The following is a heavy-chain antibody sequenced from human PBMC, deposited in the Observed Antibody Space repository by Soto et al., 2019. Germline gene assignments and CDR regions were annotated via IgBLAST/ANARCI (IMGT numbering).Heavy chain of an antibody. CDR2: IYYAGSF. CDR3: ARLGGYYQSLDS. J-gene: IGHJ4*02. V-gene: IGHV4-59*08. CDR1: NGSISPNY. D-gene: IGHD3-22*01. Sequence: SETLSLTSTLSNGSISPNYWSWVRQSPGKGLEWIGYIYYAGSFTYNPSLKSRVTISLNTSKNEVSLRLTSVTAVDTAAYYCARLGGYYQSLDSWGQGTLVTVSS.